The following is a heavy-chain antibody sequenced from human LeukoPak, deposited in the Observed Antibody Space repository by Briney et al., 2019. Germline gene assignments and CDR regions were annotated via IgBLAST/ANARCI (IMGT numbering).Heavy chain of an antibody. Sequence: GGSLRLSCAASGFTFSSYGMHWVRQAPGKGLEWVAFIRYDGSNKYYADSVKGRFTISRDNSKNTLYLQMNSLRAEDTAAYYCRYYGSGSYYTLDYWGQGTLVTVSS. D-gene: IGHD3-10*01. V-gene: IGHV3-30*02. J-gene: IGHJ4*02. CDR2: IRYDGSNK. CDR3: RYYGSGSYYTLDY. CDR1: GFTFSSYG.